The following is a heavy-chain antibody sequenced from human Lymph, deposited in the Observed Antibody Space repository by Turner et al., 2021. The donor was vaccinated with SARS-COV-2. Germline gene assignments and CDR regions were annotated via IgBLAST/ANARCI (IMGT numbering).Heavy chain of an antibody. CDR1: GSTLTELS. D-gene: IGHD1-1*01. CDR2: FDPEDGET. CDR3: ATLKSNWKILTGRYYFDF. J-gene: IGHJ4*02. Sequence: QVQLVQSGAAVKKPGASVTVSCKVSGSTLTELSIHWVRQAPGKGLEWMGGFDPEDGETIYAQKFQGRVTMTEDTSTDTAYMELSSLRSEDTAVYYCATLKSNWKILTGRYYFDFWGQGTLVTVSS. V-gene: IGHV1-24*01.